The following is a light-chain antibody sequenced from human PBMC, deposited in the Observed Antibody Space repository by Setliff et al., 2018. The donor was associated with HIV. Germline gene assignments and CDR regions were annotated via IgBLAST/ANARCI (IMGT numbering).Light chain of an antibody. V-gene: IGLV2-18*02. J-gene: IGLJ2*01. CDR3: SSYTSSSTL. Sequence: QSALTQPPSVSGSPGQSVTISCTGTSSDVGSYNHVSWYQQPPGTVPKLMIYEVSNRPSGVPDRFSGSKSGNTASLTISGLQAEDEADYYCSSYTSSSTLFGGGTKGTVL. CDR2: EVS. CDR1: SSDVGSYNH.